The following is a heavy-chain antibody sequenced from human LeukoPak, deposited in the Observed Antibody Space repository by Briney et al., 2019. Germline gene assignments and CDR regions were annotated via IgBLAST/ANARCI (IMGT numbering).Heavy chain of an antibody. CDR3: ARGSFQGYCSSTSCYLIDY. CDR1: GGAFSRYA. D-gene: IGHD2-2*01. Sequence: SVKVSCKASGGAFSRYAISWVRQAPGQGLEWMGGIIPIFGTANYAQKFQGRVTITADKSTSTAYMELSSLRSEDTAVYYCARGSFQGYCSSTSCYLIDYWGQGTLVTVSS. CDR2: IIPIFGTA. V-gene: IGHV1-69*06. J-gene: IGHJ4*02.